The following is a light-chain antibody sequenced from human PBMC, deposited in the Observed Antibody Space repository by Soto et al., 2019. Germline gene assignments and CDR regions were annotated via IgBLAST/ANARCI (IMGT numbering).Light chain of an antibody. Sequence: EIVLTQSPGTLALSPGERATLSCRASQSVNSRLAWYQHKPGQAPRLLISGASNRASGIPARFSAWGSGTDFTLTISRVDPADFAFYYCQQYFTSPITFGQGTRLAN. CDR1: QSVNSR. CDR3: QQYFTSPIT. V-gene: IGKV3-20*01. J-gene: IGKJ5*01. CDR2: GAS.